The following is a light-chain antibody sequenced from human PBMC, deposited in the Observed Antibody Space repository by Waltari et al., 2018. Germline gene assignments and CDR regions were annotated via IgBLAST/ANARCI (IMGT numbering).Light chain of an antibody. CDR3: ATWDDRLTGVV. CDR2: SND. Sequence: QSVLTHPPSASGTPGPRVTTSCSGSNPNLGSNTVNWYQQVPGTAPKLLIYSNDQRPSGVPDRFSGSKSGTSASLAISGLQSEDEADYYCATWDDRLTGVVFGGGTKVTVL. CDR1: NPNLGSNT. V-gene: IGLV1-44*01. J-gene: IGLJ2*01.